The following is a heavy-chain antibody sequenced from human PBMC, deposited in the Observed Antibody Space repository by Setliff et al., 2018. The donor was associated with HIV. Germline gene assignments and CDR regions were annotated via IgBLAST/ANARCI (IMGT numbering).Heavy chain of an antibody. CDR2: IKSRADGWPT. J-gene: IGHJ4*02. Sequence: GGSLRLSCVGSGFTFGNYAMSWVRQAPGKGLEWVGRIKSRADGWPTDYAAPVKGRFIISTDDSKKTLYLQMNSLKTEDTAVYYCATEGYNRPLDYWGQGTLVTVSS. CDR1: GFTFGNYA. CDR3: ATEGYNRPLDY. D-gene: IGHD5-12*01. V-gene: IGHV3-15*01.